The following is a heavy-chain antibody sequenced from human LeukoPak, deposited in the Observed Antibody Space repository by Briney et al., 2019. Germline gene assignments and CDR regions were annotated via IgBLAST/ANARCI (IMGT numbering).Heavy chain of an antibody. V-gene: IGHV4-59*01. J-gene: IGHJ3*02. CDR3: ARDGPTDYYDSRGPTLHDAFDI. CDR2: IYYSGST. D-gene: IGHD3-22*01. CDR1: GGSISSYY. Sequence: SETLSLTCTVSGGSISSYYWSWIRQPPGKGLEWVGYIYYSGSTNYNPSLKSRVTISVDPSKNQFSLKMSSVTDADTAVYYCARDGPTDYYDSRGPTLHDAFDIWGQGTMVTVSS.